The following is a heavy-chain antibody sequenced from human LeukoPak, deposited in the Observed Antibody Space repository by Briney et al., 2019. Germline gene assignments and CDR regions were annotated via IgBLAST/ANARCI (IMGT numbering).Heavy chain of an antibody. V-gene: IGHV1-18*01. Sequence: ASVKVSCKASGYTFRNYGITWVRQAPGQGLEWMGWIGTYNGNTDYAQKFQGRVIMTANTSTTTAHMELRSLRSDDTAVYYCARGRLKRVPFTKVAGALDYWGQGTRVTVSS. CDR3: ARGRLKRVPFTKVAGALDY. D-gene: IGHD6-19*01. CDR2: IGTYNGNT. J-gene: IGHJ4*02. CDR1: GYTFRNYG.